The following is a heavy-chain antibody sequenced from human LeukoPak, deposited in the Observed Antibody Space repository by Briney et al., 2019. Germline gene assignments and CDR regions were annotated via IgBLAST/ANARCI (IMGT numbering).Heavy chain of an antibody. Sequence: GGSLRLSCAASGFTFSSYAMHWVRQAPGKGLEWVAVISYDGSNKYCADSVKGRFTISRDNSRSTLSLQMDSLRAEDTATYYCATYRQIQVPFEFWGQGTLVTVSS. D-gene: IGHD5-18*01. J-gene: IGHJ4*02. CDR2: ISYDGSNK. CDR1: GFTFSSYA. V-gene: IGHV3-30*04. CDR3: ATYRQIQVPFEF.